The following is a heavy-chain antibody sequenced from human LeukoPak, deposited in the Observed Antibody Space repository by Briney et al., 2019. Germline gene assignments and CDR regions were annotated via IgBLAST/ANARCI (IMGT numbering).Heavy chain of an antibody. CDR2: INPNSGGT. CDR1: GYTFTGHY. Sequence: ASVKVSCNSPGYTFTGHYMHWVRQAPGQGLEWMGWINPNSGGTKYAQKFQGRVTLTRDTSISTAYMELSRLRCDDTAVYYCARSYDFWSGPPFDPWGQGTLVTVSS. CDR3: ARSYDFWSGPPFDP. D-gene: IGHD3-3*01. V-gene: IGHV1-2*02. J-gene: IGHJ5*02.